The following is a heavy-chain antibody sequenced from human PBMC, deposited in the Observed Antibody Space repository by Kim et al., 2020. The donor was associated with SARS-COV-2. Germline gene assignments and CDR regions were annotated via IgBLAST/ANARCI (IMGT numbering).Heavy chain of an antibody. Sequence: GGSLRLSCTASGFTFGDYAMSWFRQAPGKGLEWVGFIRSKAYGGTTEYAASVKGRFTISRDDSKSIAYLQMNSLKTEDTAVYYCTREGPKLTTVVTHDYYCGMDVWGQGTTVTVSS. J-gene: IGHJ6*02. CDR2: IRSKAYGGTT. V-gene: IGHV3-49*03. CDR1: GFTFGDYA. D-gene: IGHD4-17*01. CDR3: TREGPKLTTVVTHDYYCGMDV.